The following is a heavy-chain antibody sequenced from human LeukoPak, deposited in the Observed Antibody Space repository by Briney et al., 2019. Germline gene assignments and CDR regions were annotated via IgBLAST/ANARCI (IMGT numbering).Heavy chain of an antibody. D-gene: IGHD2-21*02. J-gene: IGHJ2*01. CDR1: GYTFISYG. CDR3: ARGLGVVTAQSEQPKPRYFDL. CDR2: ISGYNGNT. V-gene: IGHV1-18*01. Sequence: ASVKVSCKASGYTFISYGISWVRQAPGQGLEWMGWISGYNGNTNYAQNLQGRVTMTTDTSTSTAYMELRSLRSDDTAVYYCARGLGVVTAQSEQPKPRYFDLWGRGSQVTVSS.